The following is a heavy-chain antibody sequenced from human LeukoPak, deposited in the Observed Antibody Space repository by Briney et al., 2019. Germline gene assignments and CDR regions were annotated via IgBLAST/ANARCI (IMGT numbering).Heavy chain of an antibody. CDR1: GGSISSYY. CDR2: IYYSGST. CDR3: ARYDDSSAYYPNDAFDI. V-gene: IGHV4-59*01. Sequence: PSETLSLTCTVSGGSISSYYWSWIRQPPGKGLEWIGYIYYSGSTNYNPSLKSRVTISVDTSKNQFSLKLSSVTAADTAVYYCARYDDSSAYYPNDAFDIWGQGTMVTVSS. J-gene: IGHJ3*02. D-gene: IGHD3-22*01.